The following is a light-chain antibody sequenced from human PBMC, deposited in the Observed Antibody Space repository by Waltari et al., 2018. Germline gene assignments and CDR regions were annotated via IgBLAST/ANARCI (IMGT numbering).Light chain of an antibody. J-gene: IGKJ1*01. CDR2: WAS. CDR1: QSVLHSSNNKNY. CDR3: QQYYSSPRT. V-gene: IGKV4-1*01. Sequence: DIVMTQSPDSLAVSLGERAAINCKSRQSVLHSSNNKNYLAWFQQKPGQPPKLLISWASTRESGIPDRFSGSGSGTDFTLTISSLQAEDVAVYYCQQYYSSPRTFGQGTKVEIK.